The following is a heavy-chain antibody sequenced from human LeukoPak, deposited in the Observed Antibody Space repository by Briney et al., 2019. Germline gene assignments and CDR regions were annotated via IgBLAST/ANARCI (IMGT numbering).Heavy chain of an antibody. Sequence: PSETLSLTCAVYGGSFGGYYWSWIRQPPGKGLEWIGEINHSGSTNYNPSLKSRVTISVDTSKNQCSLKLSSVTAADTAVYYCARSAKQWLVNWFDPWGQGTLVTVSS. CDR2: INHSGST. V-gene: IGHV4-34*01. D-gene: IGHD6-19*01. CDR1: GGSFGGYY. CDR3: ARSAKQWLVNWFDP. J-gene: IGHJ5*02.